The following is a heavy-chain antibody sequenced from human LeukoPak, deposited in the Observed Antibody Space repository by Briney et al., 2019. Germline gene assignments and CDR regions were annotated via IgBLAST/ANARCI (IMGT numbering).Heavy chain of an antibody. Sequence: PGGSLRLSCVASGFTFSTYWMHWVRQAPGKGLEWVSSISSSSSYIYYADSVKGRFTISRDNAKNSLYLQMNSLRAEDTAVYYCARDREEAVAGTFDYWGQGTLVTVSS. CDR2: ISSSSSYI. V-gene: IGHV3-21*01. J-gene: IGHJ4*02. CDR1: GFTFSTYW. D-gene: IGHD6-19*01. CDR3: ARDREEAVAGTFDY.